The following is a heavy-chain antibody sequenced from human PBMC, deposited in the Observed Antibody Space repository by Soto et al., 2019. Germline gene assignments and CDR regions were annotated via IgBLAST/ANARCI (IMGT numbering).Heavy chain of an antibody. CDR1: GFTFSSYS. CDR3: ARVSGRGYSNYLVYMDV. V-gene: IGHV3-21*01. D-gene: IGHD4-4*01. J-gene: IGHJ6*03. CDR2: ISSSSSYI. Sequence: GGSLRLSCAASGFTFSSYSMNWVRQAPGKGLEWVSSISSSSSYIYYADSVKGRFTISRDNAKNSLYLQMNSLRAEDTAVYYCARVSGRGYSNYLVYMDVWGKGTTVTVSS.